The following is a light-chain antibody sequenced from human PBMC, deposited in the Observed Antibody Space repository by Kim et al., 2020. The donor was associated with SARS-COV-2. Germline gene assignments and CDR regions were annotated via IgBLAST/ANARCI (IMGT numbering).Light chain of an antibody. CDR1: SLRSYY. Sequence: SSELTQDPAVSVALGQTVRITCQGDSLRSYYTSWYQQKPGQAPVLVLYDKKNRPSGIPDRISGSNSGNTASLTIPGAQAEDEADYYCNSRDSSGNHYVFG. V-gene: IGLV3-19*01. CDR2: DKK. J-gene: IGLJ1*01. CDR3: NSRDSSGNHYV.